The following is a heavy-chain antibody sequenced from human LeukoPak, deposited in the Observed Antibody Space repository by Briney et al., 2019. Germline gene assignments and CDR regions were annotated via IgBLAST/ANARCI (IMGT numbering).Heavy chain of an antibody. CDR3: VRVLAAAGTEAFDY. V-gene: IGHV3-30*03. CDR2: MSNAGSNK. CDR1: GFTFSRYG. Sequence: GRSLRLSCAASGFTFSRYGMHWIRQTPGKGLEWVALMSNAGSNKYYADSVEGRFTISRDNSKNTMSLQMNSLKPEDTGVYFCVRVLAAAGTEAFDYWGQGVLVTVSS. D-gene: IGHD6-13*01. J-gene: IGHJ4*02.